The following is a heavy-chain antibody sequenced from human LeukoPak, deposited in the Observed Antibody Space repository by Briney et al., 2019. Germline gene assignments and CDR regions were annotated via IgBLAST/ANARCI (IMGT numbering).Heavy chain of an antibody. V-gene: IGHV4-34*01. Sequence: SETLSLTCAVYGGSFSGYYWSWIRQPPGKGLEWIGEINHSGSTNYNPSLKSRVTISVDTSKNQFSLKLSSVTAADTAVYYCAGIAVAAEGLDYWGQGTLVTVSS. CDR3: AGIAVAAEGLDY. CDR1: GGSFSGYY. D-gene: IGHD6-19*01. CDR2: INHSGST. J-gene: IGHJ4*02.